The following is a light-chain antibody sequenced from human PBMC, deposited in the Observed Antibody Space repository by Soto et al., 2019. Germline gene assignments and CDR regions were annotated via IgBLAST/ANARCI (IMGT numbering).Light chain of an antibody. CDR1: QSASDR. V-gene: IGKV3-15*01. Sequence: EIVMTQSPATLSVSPGERVTLSCRASQSASDRLAWYQQKPGQGPRLLIYGASIRAAGVPVRFSGSGSGTELSITTTSLQSEDFAVDYYQQYKGRPPITFGQGTKVEI. CDR2: GAS. J-gene: IGKJ1*01. CDR3: QQYKGRPPIT.